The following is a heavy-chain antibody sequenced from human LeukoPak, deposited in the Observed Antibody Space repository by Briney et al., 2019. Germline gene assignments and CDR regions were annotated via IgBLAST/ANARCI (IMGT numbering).Heavy chain of an antibody. D-gene: IGHD6-13*01. J-gene: IGHJ5*02. CDR1: GFTVSSNY. CDR3: ARIAAALGWFDP. V-gene: IGHV3-53*01. CDR2: IYSGGST. Sequence: GGSLRLSCAVSGFTVSSNYMSWVRQAPGKGLEWVSVIYSGGSTYYADSVKGRFTISRGNSKNTLYLQMNSLRAEDTAVYYCARIAAALGWFDPWGQGTLVTVSS.